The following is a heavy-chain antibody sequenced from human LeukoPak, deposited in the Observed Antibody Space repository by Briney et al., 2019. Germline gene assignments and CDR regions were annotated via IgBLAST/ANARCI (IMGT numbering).Heavy chain of an antibody. CDR2: ISGSGNYI. V-gene: IGHV3-21*01. Sequence: GGSLRLSCAASGFTLTGYSMHWVRQAPGKGLEWVSSISGSGNYIYDADSVKGRFTVSRDNAKNSLYLQMNSLRAEDMAVYYCARGWYSTGWYNFFDSWGQGALVTVSS. CDR1: GFTLTGYS. D-gene: IGHD6-19*01. J-gene: IGHJ4*02. CDR3: ARGWYSTGWYNFFDS.